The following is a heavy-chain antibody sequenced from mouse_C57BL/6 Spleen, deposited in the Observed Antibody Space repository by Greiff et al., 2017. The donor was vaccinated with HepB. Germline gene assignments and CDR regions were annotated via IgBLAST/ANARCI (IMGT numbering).Heavy chain of an antibody. D-gene: IGHD1-1*01. CDR3: ATRSFYYYGSSYGY. Sequence: VQLQQPGAELVRPGSSVKLSCKASGYTFTSSWMDWVKQRPGQGLEWIGNIYPSDSETHYNQKFKDKATFTVDKSSSTAYMQLSSLTSEDSAVYYCATRSFYYYGSSYGYWGQGTTLTVSS. V-gene: IGHV1-61*01. J-gene: IGHJ2*01. CDR2: IYPSDSET. CDR1: GYTFTSSW.